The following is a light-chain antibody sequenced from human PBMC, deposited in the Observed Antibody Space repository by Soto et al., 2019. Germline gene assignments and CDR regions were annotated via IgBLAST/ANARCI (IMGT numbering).Light chain of an antibody. CDR2: DVS. J-gene: IGLJ1*01. CDR3: SSYTTISTYV. V-gene: IGLV2-14*03. CDR1: SSDVGGYNY. Sequence: QSALTQPASVSGSPGQSITISCTGTSSDVGGYNYVSWYQQHPGKAPKLMIYDVSNRPSGVSNRFSGSKSANTASLTNSGLQAEDEADYYCSSYTTISTYVFGTGTKLTVL.